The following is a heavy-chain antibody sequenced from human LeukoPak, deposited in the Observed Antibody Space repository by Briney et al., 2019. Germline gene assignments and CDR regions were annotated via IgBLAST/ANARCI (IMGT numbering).Heavy chain of an antibody. V-gene: IGHV4-34*01. CDR3: ARAQYYYDSSGCNLDY. D-gene: IGHD3-22*01. Sequence: SETLSLTCAVYGGSFSGYYWSWIRQPPGKGLEWIGEINHSGSTNYNPSLKSRVTISVDTSKNQFSLKLSSVTAADTAVYYCARAQYYYDSSGCNLDYWGQGTLVTVSS. CDR2: INHSGST. CDR1: GGSFSGYY. J-gene: IGHJ4*02.